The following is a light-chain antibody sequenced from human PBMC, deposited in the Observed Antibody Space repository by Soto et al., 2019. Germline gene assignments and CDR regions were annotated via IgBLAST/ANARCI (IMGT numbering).Light chain of an antibody. CDR1: SSDIGSYDL. Sequence: QSVLTQPASVSGSPGQSITISCTGTSSDIGSYDLVSWYQQHPGTAPKLIIYEVTKRPSGVSTRFSGSKSGNTASLTISGLQAVVEADYYCCSFADFTYVFGTGIKLTVL. CDR3: CSFADFTYV. V-gene: IGLV2-23*02. CDR2: EVT. J-gene: IGLJ1*01.